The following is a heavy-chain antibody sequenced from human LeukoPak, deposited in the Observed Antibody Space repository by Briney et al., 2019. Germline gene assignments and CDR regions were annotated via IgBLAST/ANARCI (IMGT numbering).Heavy chain of an antibody. CDR3: TRDGTAAGVYFVY. J-gene: IGHJ4*02. D-gene: IGHD6-13*01. CDR1: GFPFSSYW. Sequence: PGGSLRLSCAASGFPFSSYWMNWVRQAPGKGLEWVANINQVGSEKYYVDSVKGRFTISRDNANNSLYLQMNSLRAEDTAVYYCTRDGTAAGVYFVYWGQGALVTVSS. V-gene: IGHV3-7*03. CDR2: INQVGSEK.